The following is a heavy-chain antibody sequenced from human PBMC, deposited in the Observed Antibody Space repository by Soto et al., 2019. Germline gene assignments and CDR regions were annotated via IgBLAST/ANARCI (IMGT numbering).Heavy chain of an antibody. D-gene: IGHD1-7*01. CDR2: IYDSEST. Sequence: SETLSLTCTVSGGSISDYYWTWIRQSPGKGLDWIGYIYDSESTTYNPSLGSRVTMSLDTSKSLRAEDTAVYYCAKDFVPNYASYYYYGMDVWGQGTTVTVSS. CDR1: GGSISDYY. CDR3: AKDFVPNYASYYYYGMDV. V-gene: IGHV4-59*01. J-gene: IGHJ6*02.